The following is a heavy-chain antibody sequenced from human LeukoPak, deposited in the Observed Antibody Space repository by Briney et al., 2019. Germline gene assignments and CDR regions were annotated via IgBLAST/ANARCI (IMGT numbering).Heavy chain of an antibody. V-gene: IGHV4-59*01. CDR1: GGSISSYY. D-gene: IGHD3-22*01. CDR3: ARDYYYDSSGVI. Sequence: SETLSLTCTVSGGSISSYYWSWIRQPPGKGLEWIGYIYYRGSTNYNPSLKSRVTISVDTSKNQFSLKLSSVTAADTAVYYCARDYYYDSSGVIWGQGTMVTVSS. CDR2: IYYRGST. J-gene: IGHJ3*02.